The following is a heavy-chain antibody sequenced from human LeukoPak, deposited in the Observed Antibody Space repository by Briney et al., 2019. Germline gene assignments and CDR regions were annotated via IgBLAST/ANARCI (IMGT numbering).Heavy chain of an antibody. CDR2: IIPILGIA. D-gene: IGHD1-26*01. CDR1: GGTFSSYA. J-gene: IGHJ4*02. V-gene: IGHV1-69*04. CDR3: ARALRGGSYEWDFDY. Sequence: ASVKVSCKASGGTFSSYAISWVRQAPGQGLEWMGRIIPILGIANYAQKFQGRVTITADKSTSTAYMELSSLRSEDTAVYYCARALRGGSYEWDFDYWGQGTLVTVSS.